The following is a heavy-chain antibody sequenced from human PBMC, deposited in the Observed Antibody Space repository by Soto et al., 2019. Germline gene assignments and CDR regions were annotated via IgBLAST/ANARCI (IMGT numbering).Heavy chain of an antibody. CDR3: ARVGHINWFDP. Sequence: QVQLQESGPGLVKPSQTLSLTCTVSGGSISSGDYYWTWIRQPPGKGLEWIGYIYYGGSTYYNPSLKSRVTISVDTSKNQFSVKLSSVTAADTAVYYCARVGHINWFDPWGQGTLVTVSS. CDR2: IYYGGST. D-gene: IGHD2-21*01. CDR1: GGSISSGDYY. J-gene: IGHJ5*02. V-gene: IGHV4-30-4*01.